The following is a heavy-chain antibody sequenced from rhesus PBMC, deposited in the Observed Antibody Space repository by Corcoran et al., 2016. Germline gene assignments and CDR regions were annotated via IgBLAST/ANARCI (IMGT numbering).Heavy chain of an antibody. D-gene: IGHD1-7*02. CDR2: IPYRWNP. J-gene: IGHJ4*01. CDR1: GYSISSGYY. Sequence: QVQLQESGPGLVKPSETLSLTCAVSGYSISSGYYWSWSRQHPGKGLEWNGYIPYRWNPRYTTSLRSLVTIERDTAKNQFSLKLSAVTAPDPAVYYCASLTGTANYWGQGVLVTVSS. CDR3: ASLTGTANY. V-gene: IGHV4-122*02.